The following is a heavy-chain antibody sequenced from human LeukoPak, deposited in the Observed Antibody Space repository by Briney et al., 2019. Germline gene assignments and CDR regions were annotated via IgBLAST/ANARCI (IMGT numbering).Heavy chain of an antibody. CDR3: AKVSPTSNDY. CDR2: ISGRGASK. J-gene: IGHJ4*02. CDR1: GLTFNNYA. D-gene: IGHD5-12*01. V-gene: IGHV3-23*01. Sequence: GGSLRLSCAVSGLTFNNYAMSWVRKAPGKGLEWVSGISGRGASKYYADSVKGRFTISRDNSKNTLYLQMNSLRAEDTAVYYCAKVSPTSNDYWGQGTLVTVSS.